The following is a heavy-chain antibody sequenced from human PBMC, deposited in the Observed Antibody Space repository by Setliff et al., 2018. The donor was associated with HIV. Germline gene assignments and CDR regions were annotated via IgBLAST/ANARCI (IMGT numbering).Heavy chain of an antibody. CDR2: IYHGGTT. V-gene: IGHV4-4*02. CDR3: GGNGYYSIDY. D-gene: IGHD3-22*01. J-gene: IGHJ4*02. CDR1: GDSIGSSSW. Sequence: SETLSLTCAVSGDSIGSSSWWSWVRQAPGKGLEWIGEIYHGGTTKYNPSLKSRVTMSVDRPNNHFSLKLNSVIAADTAVYYCGGNGYYSIDYWGQGTLVTVSS.